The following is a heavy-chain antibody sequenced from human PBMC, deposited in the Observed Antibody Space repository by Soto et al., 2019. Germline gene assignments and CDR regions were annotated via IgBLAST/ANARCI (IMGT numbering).Heavy chain of an antibody. Sequence: EVQLVESGGGLVQPGGSLRLSCAASGFTVSSNYMSWVRQAPGKGLEWVSVIYSGGSTNYADSVKGRFTISRDNSKNTLYLQMNGLRAEDTAVYCCAREGVVAASDWGQGALVTVSS. J-gene: IGHJ4*02. CDR1: GFTVSSNY. D-gene: IGHD2-15*01. CDR2: IYSGGST. CDR3: AREGVVAASD. V-gene: IGHV3-66*01.